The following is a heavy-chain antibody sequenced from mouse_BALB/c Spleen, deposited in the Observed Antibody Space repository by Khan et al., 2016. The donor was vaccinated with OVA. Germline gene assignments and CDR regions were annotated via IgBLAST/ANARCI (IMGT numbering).Heavy chain of an antibody. J-gene: IGHJ4*01. CDR1: GFTFSSFG. V-gene: IGHV5-17*02. D-gene: IGHD2-3*01. CDR2: ISSGRSTI. CDR3: ARRRIYDGYYGGAIDY. Sequence: EVELVESGGGLVQPGGSRKLSCAASGFTFSSFGMHWVRQAPEKGLEWVAYISSGRSTIYYADTVKGRFTISRDHPKNTLFLQMTSLRSEDTAMYYCARRRIYDGYYGGAIDYWGQGTSVTVSS.